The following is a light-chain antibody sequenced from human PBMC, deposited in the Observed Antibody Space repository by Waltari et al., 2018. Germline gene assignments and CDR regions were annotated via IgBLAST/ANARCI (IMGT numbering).Light chain of an antibody. V-gene: IGKV3-20*01. CDR3: QQYGSSIMYT. J-gene: IGKJ2*01. CDR1: QRLTKNY. Sequence: RASQRLTKNYLAWYQQKPGQAPRLLIYGASSRAAGFPDRFSGSGSGTDFTLTISRLEPEDFAVYYCQQYGSSIMYTFGQGTKLEIK. CDR2: GAS.